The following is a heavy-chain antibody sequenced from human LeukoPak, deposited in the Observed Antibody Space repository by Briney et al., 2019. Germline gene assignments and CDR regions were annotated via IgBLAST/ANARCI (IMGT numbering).Heavy chain of an antibody. CDR1: GFTFSSYA. CDR2: ISSNGGST. J-gene: IGHJ4*02. CDR3: ARTKYSSSYYFDY. D-gene: IGHD6-6*01. Sequence: GSLRLSCAASGFTFSSYAMHWVRQAPGKGLEYVSAISSNGGSTYYANSVKGRFTISRDNSKNTLYLQMGSLRAEDMAVYYCARTKYSSSYYFDYSGQGTLVTVSS. V-gene: IGHV3-64*01.